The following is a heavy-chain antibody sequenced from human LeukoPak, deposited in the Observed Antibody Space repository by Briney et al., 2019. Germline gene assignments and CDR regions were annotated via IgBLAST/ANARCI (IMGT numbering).Heavy chain of an antibody. J-gene: IGHJ4*02. CDR3: AKQGQSSRWYDFDY. CDR2: ISGSGDTT. V-gene: IGHV3-23*01. D-gene: IGHD6-13*01. Sequence: PGGSLSLSCAASGFNFNRYAMSWVRQAPGKGLEWVSGISGSGDTTYYVDSVKGRFTISRDNSKNTLNLQMKRLRAEDTAVYYCAKQGQSSRWYDFDYWGQGTLVTVSS. CDR1: GFNFNRYA.